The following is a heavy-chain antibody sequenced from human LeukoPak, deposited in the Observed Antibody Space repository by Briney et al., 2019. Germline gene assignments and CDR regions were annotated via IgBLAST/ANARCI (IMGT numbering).Heavy chain of an antibody. CDR2: VHHGGAS. J-gene: IGHJ4*02. D-gene: IGHD6-19*01. V-gene: IGHV4-4*02. Sequence: PSGTLSLTCAVSGDSITSHSWWSWVRPPPGKGLEWIGEVHHGGASNYDPSLEGRVTISVDKSKNRFSLNLRSVTAADTATYYCASHVTVLGTRGFDFWGRGTLVTVS. CDR1: GDSITSHSW. CDR3: ASHVTVLGTRGFDF.